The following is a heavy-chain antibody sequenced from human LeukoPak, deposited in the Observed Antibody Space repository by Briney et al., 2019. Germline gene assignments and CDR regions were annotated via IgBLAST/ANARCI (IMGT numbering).Heavy chain of an antibody. CDR1: GFTFSSYS. CDR3: AKVMGYCSGGSCLGYYYYGMDV. D-gene: IGHD2-15*01. V-gene: IGHV3-21*01. CDR2: ISSSSSYI. J-gene: IGHJ6*02. Sequence: PGGSLRLSCAASGFTFSSYSMNWVRQAPGKGLEWVSSISSSSSYIYYADSVKGRFTISRDNSKNTLYLQMNSLRAEDTAVYYCAKVMGYCSGGSCLGYYYYGMDVWGQGTTVTVSS.